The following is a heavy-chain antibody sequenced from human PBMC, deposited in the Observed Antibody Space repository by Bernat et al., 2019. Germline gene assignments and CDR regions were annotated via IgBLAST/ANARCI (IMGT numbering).Heavy chain of an antibody. CDR2: ISGSGGST. CDR1: GFTFSSYA. CDR3: ARSAGHCTGGVCYFRWFDP. V-gene: IGHV3-23*01. J-gene: IGHJ5*02. Sequence: EVQLLESGGGLVQPGGSLRLSCAASGFTFSSYAMSWVRQAPGKGLEWVSAISGSGGSTYYADSVKGRFTISRDNSKNTLYLQMNSLRAEDTAVYYCARSAGHCTGGVCYFRWFDPWGQGTLVTVSS. D-gene: IGHD2-8*02.